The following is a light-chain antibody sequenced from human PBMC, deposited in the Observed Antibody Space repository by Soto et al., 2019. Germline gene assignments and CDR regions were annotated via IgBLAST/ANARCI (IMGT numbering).Light chain of an antibody. CDR3: QQRSNWPPFT. Sequence: EIVLTQSPATLSLSPGERASLSCRASQSVSNYLAWYQQKPGQAPRLLIYDASNRATGIPARFSGSGSGTDFPLTISSLEPEDFAVYYCQQRSNWPPFTFGPGTKVDIK. V-gene: IGKV3-11*01. J-gene: IGKJ3*01. CDR1: QSVSNY. CDR2: DAS.